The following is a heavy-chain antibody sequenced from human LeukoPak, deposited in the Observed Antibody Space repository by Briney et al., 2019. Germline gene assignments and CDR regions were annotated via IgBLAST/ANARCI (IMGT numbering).Heavy chain of an antibody. J-gene: IGHJ4*02. V-gene: IGHV4-39*01. Sequence: SETLSLTCTVSGGSISSSSYYWGWIRQPPGKGLEWIGSIYYSGSTHYNPSLKSRVPISVDTSKNQFSLKLSSVTAADTAVYYCGRLTEWLSVYWGQGTLVTVSS. D-gene: IGHD6-19*01. CDR1: GGSISSSSYY. CDR2: IYYSGST. CDR3: GRLTEWLSVY.